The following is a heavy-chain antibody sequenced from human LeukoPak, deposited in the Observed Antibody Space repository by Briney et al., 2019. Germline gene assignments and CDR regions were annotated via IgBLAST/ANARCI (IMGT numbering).Heavy chain of an antibody. V-gene: IGHV3-74*01. CDR1: GFTFSSYW. CDR3: ARASPASYGDFDI. J-gene: IGHJ3*02. D-gene: IGHD4-17*01. CDR2: IKTDGSST. Sequence: PGGSLRLSCAASGFTFSSYWMHWVRQGPGKGLVWVSRIKTDGSSTNHADSVKGRFTISRDNAKDTLYLQMNSLRVEDTAVYYCARASPASYGDFDIWGQGTMVTVSS.